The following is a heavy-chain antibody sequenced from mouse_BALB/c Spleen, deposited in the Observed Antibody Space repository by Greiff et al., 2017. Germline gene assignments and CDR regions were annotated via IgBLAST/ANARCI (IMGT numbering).Heavy chain of an antibody. D-gene: IGHD1-2*01. CDR3: AREDYGLDY. CDR2: IYPGNVNT. CDR1: GYTFKSSY. J-gene: IGHJ2*01. Sequence: VQLQQSGPELVKPGASVRISCKASGYTFKSSYIHWVKQRPGQGLEWIGWIYPGNVNTKYNEKFKGKATLTADKSSSTAYMQLSSLTSEDSAVYFCAREDYGLDYWGQGTTLTVSS. V-gene: IGHV1S56*01.